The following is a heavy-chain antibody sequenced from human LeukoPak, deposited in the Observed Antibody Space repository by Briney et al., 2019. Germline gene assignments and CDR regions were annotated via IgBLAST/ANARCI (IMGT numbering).Heavy chain of an antibody. Sequence: ASVKVSCKASGGTFSSYAISWVRQAPGKGLEWMGGFDPEDGETIYAQKFQGRVTMTEDTSTDTAYMELSSLRSEDTAVYYCARVLYVDCSTTSCLSGYYYYYMDVWGKGTTVTVSS. D-gene: IGHD2-2*01. CDR2: FDPEDGET. CDR3: ARVLYVDCSTTSCLSGYYYYYMDV. CDR1: GGTFSSYA. V-gene: IGHV1-24*01. J-gene: IGHJ6*03.